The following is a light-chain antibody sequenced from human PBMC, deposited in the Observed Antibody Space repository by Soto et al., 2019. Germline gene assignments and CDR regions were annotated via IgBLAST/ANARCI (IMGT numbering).Light chain of an antibody. CDR2: GAS. J-gene: IGKJ3*01. Sequence: EIALNQSPGTLSLSSGERATLSCRARQSVSSNNLAWYQQRPGQAPSVVIYGASTRATGIPERFSGSGSGTDVTLTISRLEPEDYAVYYCQQYGRSPFTFGPGTKVDI. V-gene: IGKV3-20*01. CDR1: QSVSSNN. CDR3: QQYGRSPFT.